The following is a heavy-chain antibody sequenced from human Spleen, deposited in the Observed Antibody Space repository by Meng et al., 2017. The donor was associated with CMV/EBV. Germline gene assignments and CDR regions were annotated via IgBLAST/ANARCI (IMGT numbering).Heavy chain of an antibody. J-gene: IGHJ5*02. V-gene: IGHV4-39*01. Sequence: GPVRWRPSAHLPLTGTSLGGPTTSRSYYWRWIRQPPGKGLEVIGGIYYSGRSYYIPSLKSRVTISVDTSKNQFSLRLSSVTAADTAVYYCARPIAAAGWFNPWGQGTLVTVSS. D-gene: IGHD6-13*01. CDR1: GGPTTSRSYY. CDR3: ARPIAAAGWFNP. CDR2: IYYSGRS.